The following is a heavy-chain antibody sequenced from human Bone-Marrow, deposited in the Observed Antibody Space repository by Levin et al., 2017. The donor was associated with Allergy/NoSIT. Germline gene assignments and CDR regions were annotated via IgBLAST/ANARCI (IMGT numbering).Heavy chain of an antibody. Sequence: GESLKISCAASGFTFSSAWMSWVRQAPGKGLESVGRIKSKGDGGTTDYAAPVKGRFTISRDDLKNTLYLQMNGLKTDDTAVYYCGTSSHYYVRDWGQGTLVTVSS. CDR3: GTSSHYYVRD. V-gene: IGHV3-15*01. J-gene: IGHJ4*02. CDR2: IKSKGDGGTT. CDR1: GFTFSSAW. D-gene: IGHD3-22*01.